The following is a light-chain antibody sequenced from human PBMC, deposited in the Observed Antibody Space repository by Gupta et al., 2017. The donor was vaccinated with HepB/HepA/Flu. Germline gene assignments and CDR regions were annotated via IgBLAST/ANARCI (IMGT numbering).Light chain of an antibody. CDR2: CNN. Sequence: QSVLTQPPSASGTPGQRVTISCSGSSSNIGSNTVNWYQQLPGTAPNLLILCNNKRRSGVPDRCSCATSCASAAPVTSGRQSEEEADYYYYASDDSMKGRVVFGGGTKLTVL. CDR1: SSNIGSNT. V-gene: IGLV1-44*01. J-gene: IGLJ2*01. CDR3: YASDDSMKGRVV.